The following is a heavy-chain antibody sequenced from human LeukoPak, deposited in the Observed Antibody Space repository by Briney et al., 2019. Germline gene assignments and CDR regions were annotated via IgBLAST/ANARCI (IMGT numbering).Heavy chain of an antibody. J-gene: IGHJ4*02. CDR3: ARGSGIVVVITLLNFDY. CDR2: ISYDGSNK. D-gene: IGHD3-22*01. V-gene: IGHV3-30*09. CDR1: GFTFSSYA. Sequence: GRSLRLSCAASGFTFSSYAMHWVRQAPGKGLEWVAVISYDGSNKYYADSVKGRFAISRDNSKNTLYLQMNSLRAEDTAVYYCARGSGIVVVITLLNFDYWGQGTLVTVSS.